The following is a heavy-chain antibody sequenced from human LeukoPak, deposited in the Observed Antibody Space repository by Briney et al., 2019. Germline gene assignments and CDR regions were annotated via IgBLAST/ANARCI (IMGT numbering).Heavy chain of an antibody. V-gene: IGHV5-51*01. D-gene: IGHD6-19*01. Sequence: GESLKISCKGSGYSFTSYWIGWVRQMPGKGLEWMGIIYSGDSDTRYRQSFQGQVTISADKSISTAYLQWSSLKAADTAMYYCARQGIAVAPLDAFDIWGQGTMVTVSS. CDR1: GYSFTSYW. CDR2: IYSGDSDT. CDR3: ARQGIAVAPLDAFDI. J-gene: IGHJ3*02.